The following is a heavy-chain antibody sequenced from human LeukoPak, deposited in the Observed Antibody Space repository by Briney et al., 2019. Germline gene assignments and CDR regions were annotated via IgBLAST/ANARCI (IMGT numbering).Heavy chain of an antibody. CDR3: ATYYDILSGYTFDY. D-gene: IGHD3-9*01. J-gene: IGHJ4*02. Sequence: SGTLSLTCTVSGGSISRSNWWSWVRQPPGKGLEWIGEIHDAGSTNYNPPLKSRVTMSLDKSKNQFSLNLNSVTAADTAVYYCATYYDILSGYTFDYWGQGTLVAVSS. V-gene: IGHV4-4*02. CDR1: GGSISRSNW. CDR2: IHDAGST.